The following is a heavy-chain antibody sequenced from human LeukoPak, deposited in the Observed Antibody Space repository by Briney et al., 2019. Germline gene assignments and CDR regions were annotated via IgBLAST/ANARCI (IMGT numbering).Heavy chain of an antibody. Sequence: GGSLRLSCAASGFTFSGYGMDWVRQAPGKGLEWVSVIHSGSSTYCADSVKGRFTISRDNSKNTLYLQMNSLRAEDTAVYYCARDRHFDIWGQGTTVTVSS. CDR2: IHSGSST. V-gene: IGHV3-53*01. CDR3: ARDRHFDI. CDR1: GFTFSGYG. J-gene: IGHJ3*02.